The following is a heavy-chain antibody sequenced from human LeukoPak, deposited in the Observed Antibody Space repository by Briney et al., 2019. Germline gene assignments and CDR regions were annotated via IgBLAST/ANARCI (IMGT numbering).Heavy chain of an antibody. J-gene: IGHJ4*02. CDR2: IKQDGSEK. V-gene: IGHV3-7*01. CDR1: GFTFSSYE. D-gene: IGHD3-10*01. CDR3: ARDHLTYYYGSGSYFDY. Sequence: GGSLRLSCAASGFTFSSYEMSWVRQAPGKGLEWVANIKQDGSEKYYVDSVKGRFTISRDNAKNSLYLQMNSLRAEDTAVYYCARDHLTYYYGSGSYFDYWGQGTLVTVSS.